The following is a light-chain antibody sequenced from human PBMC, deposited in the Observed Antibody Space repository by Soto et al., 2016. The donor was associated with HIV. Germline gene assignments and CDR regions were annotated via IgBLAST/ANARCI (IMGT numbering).Light chain of an antibody. CDR3: LQDYSYPFT. V-gene: IGKV1-6*01. J-gene: IGKJ2*01. Sequence: AIQMTQFPSSLSAFVGDRVTITCRASQGIKNELAWYQQRPGKAPKLLIYSTSSLGSEVPSRFSGSASGTDFTLTISSLQPEDSASYFXLQDYSYPFTFGRGTKLE. CDR2: STS. CDR1: QGIKNE.